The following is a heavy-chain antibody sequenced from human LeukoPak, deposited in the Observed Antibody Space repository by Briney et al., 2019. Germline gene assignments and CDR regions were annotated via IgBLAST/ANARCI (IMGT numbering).Heavy chain of an antibody. V-gene: IGHV4-39*01. CDR3: ARRIVAATPGHY. J-gene: IGHJ4*02. D-gene: IGHD2-15*01. CDR2: ISSSGST. Sequence: PSETLSLTCTVSGGSISGSSYYWGWSRQPPGEGLEWIVSISSSGSTYYNPSLKSRVTISVDTSKNQFSLKLSSVTAADTAVYYCARRIVAATPGHYWGQGTLVTISS. CDR1: GGSISGSSYY.